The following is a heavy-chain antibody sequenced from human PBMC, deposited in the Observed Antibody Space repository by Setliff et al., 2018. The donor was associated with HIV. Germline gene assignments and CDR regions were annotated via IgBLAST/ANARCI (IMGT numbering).Heavy chain of an antibody. D-gene: IGHD1-1*01. CDR3: ARDDRNWNHLDVFDV. CDR2: INASGDKT. CDR1: GFNFTNYD. V-gene: IGHV1-46*01. Sequence: ASVKVSCKASGFNFTNYDIHWVRQAPGEGLEWVVVINASGDKTNYAQKFQGRLIIPKDTSTSTVYMELSSLRSDETAVYYCARDDRNWNHLDVFDVWGQGTLVTVSS. J-gene: IGHJ3*01.